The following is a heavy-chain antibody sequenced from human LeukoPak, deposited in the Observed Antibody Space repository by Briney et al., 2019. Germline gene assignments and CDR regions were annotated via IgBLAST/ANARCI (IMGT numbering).Heavy chain of an antibody. Sequence: PGGSLRLSCAASGFTFSSYSMNWVRQAPGKGLEWVSSISSSSSYIYYADSVKGRFTISRDNAKNSLYLQMNSLRAEDTAVYYCARGGDIVVVPAAENWFDPWGQGTLVTVSS. D-gene: IGHD2-2*01. CDR2: ISSSSSYI. V-gene: IGHV3-21*01. CDR3: ARGGDIVVVPAAENWFDP. CDR1: GFTFSSYS. J-gene: IGHJ5*02.